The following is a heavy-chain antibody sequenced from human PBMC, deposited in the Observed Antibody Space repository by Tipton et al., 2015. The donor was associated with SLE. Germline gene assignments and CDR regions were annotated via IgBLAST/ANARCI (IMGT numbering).Heavy chain of an antibody. CDR1: GSSISSTFAF. J-gene: IGHJ3*02. CDR2: IYYSGST. V-gene: IGHV4-39*07. CDR3: ARLLAVAGTYDAFDI. D-gene: IGHD6-19*01. Sequence: TLSLTCAVSGSSISSTFAFWGWIRQPPGKGLEWIGNIYYSGSTYYNPSLKSRVTMSVDTSKDQFSLNLTPVTAADTAVYYCARLLAVAGTYDAFDIWGQGTMVAVSS.